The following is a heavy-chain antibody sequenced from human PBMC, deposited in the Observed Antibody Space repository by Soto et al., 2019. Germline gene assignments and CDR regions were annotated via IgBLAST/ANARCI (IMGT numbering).Heavy chain of an antibody. V-gene: IGHV6-1*01. CDR1: GDSGSSNSAA. J-gene: IGHJ3*02. CDR2: TYYRSKWYN. Sequence: SQTLSVTCAISGDSGSSNSAAWNWIRQSPSRDLEWLGRTYYRSKWYNDYAVSVKSRITINPDTSKNQFSLQLNSVTPEDTAVYYCARDQSGASGWYVRDAFDIWGQGTMVTVSS. CDR3: ARDQSGASGWYVRDAFDI. D-gene: IGHD6-19*01.